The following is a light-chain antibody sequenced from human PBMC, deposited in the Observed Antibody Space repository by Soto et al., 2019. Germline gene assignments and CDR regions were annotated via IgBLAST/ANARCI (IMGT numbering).Light chain of an antibody. CDR2: DAS. CDR3: QQYGDSPGT. CDR1: QSVNFY. Sequence: EIVLTQSPGSLSLSPGERATLSCRASQSVNFYLAWYQQKPGQAPRLLISDASSRATDVPDRFSGSGSGKDFSLTISRLEPEDFAVYYCQQYGDSPGTFGQGTKVDIK. J-gene: IGKJ1*01. V-gene: IGKV3-20*01.